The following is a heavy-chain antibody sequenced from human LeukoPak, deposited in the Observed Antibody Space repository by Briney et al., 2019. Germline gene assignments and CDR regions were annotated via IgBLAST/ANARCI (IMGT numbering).Heavy chain of an antibody. V-gene: IGHV4-59*08. Sequence: PSETLSLTCTVSGGSFSGYYWSWIRQPPGKGLEWIGYIYYSGNTNYYPSLKSRVPISIDTSKNQFSLRMNSVTAADTAVYYCARLQSGNTYGIIDYWGQGTLVTVSS. CDR1: GGSFSGYY. D-gene: IGHD5-18*01. CDR3: ARLQSGNTYGIIDY. J-gene: IGHJ4*02. CDR2: IYYSGNT.